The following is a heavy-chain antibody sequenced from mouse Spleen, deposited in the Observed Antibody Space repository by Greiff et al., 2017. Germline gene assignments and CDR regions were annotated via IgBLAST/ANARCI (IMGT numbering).Heavy chain of an antibody. J-gene: IGHJ1*03. CDR1: GFSLTSYG. CDR2: IWSGGST. CDR3: ARSDIPYWYFDV. Sequence: VQLQQSGPGLVQPSQSLSITCTVSGFSLTSYGVHWVRQSPGKGLEWLGVIWSGGSTDYNAAFISRLSISKDNSKSQVFFKMNSLQADDTAIYYCARSDIPYWYFDVWGTGTTVTVSS. V-gene: IGHV2-2*01.